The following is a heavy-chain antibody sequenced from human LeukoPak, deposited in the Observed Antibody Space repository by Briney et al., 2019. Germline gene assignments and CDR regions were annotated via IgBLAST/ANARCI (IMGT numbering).Heavy chain of an antibody. CDR2: IFNTGTT. D-gene: IGHD3-10*01. Sequence: SETLSLTCSVSGGSINSHYWSWIRQPPGKRLEWIGYIFNTGTTNYNPSLASRVTMSVDTSRAQFFLRLSPVTAADTAIYYCASRPADTTWYGVFDYWSQGTLVTVSS. CDR3: ASRPADTTWYGVFDY. J-gene: IGHJ4*02. V-gene: IGHV4-59*11. CDR1: GGSINSHY.